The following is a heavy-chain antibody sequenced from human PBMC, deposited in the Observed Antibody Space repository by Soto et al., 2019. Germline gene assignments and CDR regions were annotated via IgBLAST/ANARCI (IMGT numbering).Heavy chain of an antibody. V-gene: IGHV1-69*13. Sequence: SVKVSCKASGGTFSSYAISWVRQAPGQGLEWIGGIIPIFGTANYAQKFQGRVTITADESTSTAYMELSSLRSEDTAVYYCARAAGGYSSSWSLPYYFDYWGQGTLVTVSS. CDR2: IIPIFGTA. J-gene: IGHJ4*02. D-gene: IGHD6-13*01. CDR1: GGTFSSYA. CDR3: ARAAGGYSSSWSLPYYFDY.